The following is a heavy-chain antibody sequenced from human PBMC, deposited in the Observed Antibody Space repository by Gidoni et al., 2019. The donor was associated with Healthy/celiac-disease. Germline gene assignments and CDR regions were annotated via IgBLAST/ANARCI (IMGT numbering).Heavy chain of an antibody. CDR3: TRRRTGKDAFDI. V-gene: IGHV3-73*02. D-gene: IGHD7-27*01. Sequence: EVQLVASGGGLVQPGGSLNLSCSASGFTFSGSASHWVRQASGKGLEGVGRIRRKANGYATAYAASVKGRFTISRDDSKNTAYLKMNSLKTEDTAVYYCTRRRTGKDAFDIWGQGTMVTVSS. CDR1: GFTFSGSA. J-gene: IGHJ3*02. CDR2: IRRKANGYAT.